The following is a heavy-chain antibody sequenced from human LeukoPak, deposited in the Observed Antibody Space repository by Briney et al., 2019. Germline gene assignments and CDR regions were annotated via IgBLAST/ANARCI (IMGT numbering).Heavy chain of an antibody. J-gene: IGHJ5*02. D-gene: IGHD3-3*01. V-gene: IGHV1-24*01. CDR2: FDPEDGET. CDR1: GYTLTEFS. Sequence: ASVKVSCKVSGYTLTEFSIHWVRQAPGKGLEWMGGFDPEDGETKYAQKFQGRVTMTEDTSTDTAYMELSSLRPEDTAVYYCATYGIFGVVTTNWFDPWGQGTLVTVSS. CDR3: ATYGIFGVVTTNWFDP.